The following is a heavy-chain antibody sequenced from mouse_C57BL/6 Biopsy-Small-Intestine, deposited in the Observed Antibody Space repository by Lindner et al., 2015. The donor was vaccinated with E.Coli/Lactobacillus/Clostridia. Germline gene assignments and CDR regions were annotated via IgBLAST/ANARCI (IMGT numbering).Heavy chain of an antibody. V-gene: IGHV1-80*01. CDR3: ASLYDGPFDY. D-gene: IGHD2-3*01. Sequence: VQLQESGAELVKPGASVKISCKASGYAFSSYWMNWVKQRPGKGLEWIGLVYPGDGDTNYNGKFKGKATLTADKSSSTAYMQLSSLTSEDSAVYFCASLYDGPFDYWGQGTTLTVSS. CDR1: GYAFSSYW. J-gene: IGHJ2*01. CDR2: VYPGDGDT.